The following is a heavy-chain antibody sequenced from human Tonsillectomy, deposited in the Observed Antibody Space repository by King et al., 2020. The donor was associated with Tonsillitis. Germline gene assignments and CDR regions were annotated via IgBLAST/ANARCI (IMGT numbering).Heavy chain of an antibody. V-gene: IGHV4-39*01. CDR1: GGSISSSSYY. CDR2: IYYSGST. J-gene: IGHJ4*02. Sequence: QLQESGPGLVKPSETLSLTCTVSGGSISSSSYYWGWIRQPPGKGLEWIGSIYYSGSTYYNPSLKSRVTISVDTSKNQFSLKLSSVTAADTAVYYCASEDIVVVPAALDYWGQGTLVTVSS. D-gene: IGHD2-2*01. CDR3: ASEDIVVVPAALDY.